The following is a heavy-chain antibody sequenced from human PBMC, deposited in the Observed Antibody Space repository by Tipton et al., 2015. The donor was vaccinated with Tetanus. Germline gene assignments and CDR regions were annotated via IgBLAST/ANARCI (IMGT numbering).Heavy chain of an antibody. CDR2: IYSGGST. V-gene: IGHV3-53*01. J-gene: IGHJ3*02. CDR1: GFTVSSNY. Sequence: SLRLSCAASGFTVSSNYMSWVRQAPGKGLEWVSVIYSGGSTYYADSVKGRFTISRDNSKNTLYLQMNSLRAEDTAVYYCASSYYSHAFDIWGQGTMVTVSS. CDR3: ASSYYSHAFDI. D-gene: IGHD3-10*01.